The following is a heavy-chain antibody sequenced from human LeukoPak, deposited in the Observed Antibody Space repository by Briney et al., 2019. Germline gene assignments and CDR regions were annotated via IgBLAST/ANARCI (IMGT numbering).Heavy chain of an antibody. V-gene: IGHV3-74*01. CDR2: VNNNGSST. J-gene: IGHJ4*02. CDR3: ARGGWGTGTDY. D-gene: IGHD1-1*01. Sequence: GGSLRLSCAASGFTFSSFWMHWVRQPPGKGLVWVSRVNNNGSSTTYADSVKGRFTSSRDNAKNTIYLQMNSLRAEDTAVYYCARGGWGTGTDYWGQGTLVTVSS. CDR1: GFTFSSFW.